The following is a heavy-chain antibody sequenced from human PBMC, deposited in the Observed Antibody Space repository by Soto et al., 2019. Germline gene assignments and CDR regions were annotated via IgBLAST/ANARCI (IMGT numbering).Heavy chain of an antibody. CDR2: IYSGGST. J-gene: IGHJ6*02. D-gene: IGHD6-6*01. Sequence: ESGGGLIQPGGSLRLSCAASGFTVSSNYMSWVRQAPGKGLEWVSVIYSGGSTYYADSVKGRFTISRDNSKNTLYLQMNSLRAEDTAVYYCARVDQPYSSWYYGMDVWGQGTTVTVSS. CDR1: GFTVSSNY. V-gene: IGHV3-53*01. CDR3: ARVDQPYSSWYYGMDV.